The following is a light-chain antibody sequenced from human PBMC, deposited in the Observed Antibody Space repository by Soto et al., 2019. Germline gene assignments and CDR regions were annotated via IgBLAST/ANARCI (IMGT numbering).Light chain of an antibody. Sequence: DILMTQSPDSPAVSLDERATINCKSSQNNKNYLAWYQQKTGQPPKLLIDWASTRASGVPDRFSGSGSGTDFTLTISSLQPDDFATYYCQQYNSYSWTFCQGTMV. CDR3: QQYNSYSWT. CDR1: QNNKNY. CDR2: WAS. V-gene: IGKV4-1*01. J-gene: IGKJ1*01.